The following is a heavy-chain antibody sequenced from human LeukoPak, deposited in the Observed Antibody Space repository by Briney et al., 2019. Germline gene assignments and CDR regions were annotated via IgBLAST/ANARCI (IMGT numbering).Heavy chain of an antibody. J-gene: IGHJ4*02. CDR1: GYTFTSYY. Sequence: GASVTVSFTASGYTFTSYYMHWVRQAPGQGLEWMGIINPSGGSTSYAQKFQGRVTMTRDTSTSTVYMELSSLRSEDTAVYYCARAPMVRGVIISQGDYWGQGTLVTVSS. D-gene: IGHD3-10*01. V-gene: IGHV1-46*01. CDR3: ARAPMVRGVIISQGDY. CDR2: INPSGGST.